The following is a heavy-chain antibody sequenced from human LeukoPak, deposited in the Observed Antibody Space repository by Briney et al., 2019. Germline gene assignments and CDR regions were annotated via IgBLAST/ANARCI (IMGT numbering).Heavy chain of an antibody. CDR1: GGSFSGYY. CDR2: INHSGST. V-gene: IGHV4-34*01. Sequence: SETLSLICAVYGGSFSGYYWSWIRQPPGKGLEWIGEINHSGSTNYNPSLKSRVTISVDTSKNQFSLKLSSVTAADTAVYYCARGGRLVDYWGQGTLVTVSS. J-gene: IGHJ4*02. D-gene: IGHD2-15*01. CDR3: ARGGRLVDY.